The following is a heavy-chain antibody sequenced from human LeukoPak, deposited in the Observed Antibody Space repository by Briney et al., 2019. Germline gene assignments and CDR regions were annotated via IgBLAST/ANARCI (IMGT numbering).Heavy chain of an antibody. Sequence: SETLSLTCTVSGGSISSYHWSWIRQPPGKGLEWIGYRYYSGSTNYNPSLKSRVAISVDTSKNQFSLKLSSVTAADTAVYYCARDRTQYSSGWSYMGDDAFDIWGQGTMVTVSS. CDR3: ARDRTQYSSGWSYMGDDAFDI. D-gene: IGHD6-19*01. CDR1: GGSISSYH. V-gene: IGHV4-59*01. CDR2: RYYSGST. J-gene: IGHJ3*02.